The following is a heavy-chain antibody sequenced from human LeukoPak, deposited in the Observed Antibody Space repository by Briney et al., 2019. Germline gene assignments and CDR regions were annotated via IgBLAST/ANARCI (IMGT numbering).Heavy chain of an antibody. J-gene: IGHJ3*02. Sequence: SETLSLTCSVSGGSISNYYWSWIRQPAGRGLEWIGRIYISGSTNHNPSLKSRVTMSVDTSKNQFSLKLSSVTAADTAVYYCARANSSGWFKNAFEIWGQGTMVTVSS. CDR1: GGSISNYY. CDR3: ARANSSGWFKNAFEI. D-gene: IGHD6-19*01. CDR2: IYISGST. V-gene: IGHV4-4*07.